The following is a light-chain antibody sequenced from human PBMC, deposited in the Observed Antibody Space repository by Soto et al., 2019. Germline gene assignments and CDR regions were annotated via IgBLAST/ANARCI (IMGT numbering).Light chain of an antibody. Sequence: EIVMTQSPATLSVSPGERATLSCRASQSVSSNLAWYQQKPGQAPRVLIYGASTRATGIPARFSGSGSGTEFTLTISSLQSEDFAVYYCQQYNNWPWTFGQGTKVDI. J-gene: IGKJ1*01. V-gene: IGKV3-15*01. CDR2: GAS. CDR3: QQYNNWPWT. CDR1: QSVSSN.